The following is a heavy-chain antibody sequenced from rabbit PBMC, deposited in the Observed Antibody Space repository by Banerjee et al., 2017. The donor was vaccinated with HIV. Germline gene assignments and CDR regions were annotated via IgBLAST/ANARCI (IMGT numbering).Heavy chain of an antibody. Sequence: QEQLVESGGGLVQPEGSLTLTCTASGFSFSSSYYMCWVRQAPGKGLEWIGCIYTGSASWAKGRFTISKTSSTTVTLQMTSLTAADTATYFCARKGVGYGASWRLWGPGTLVTVS. V-gene: IGHV1S45*01. J-gene: IGHJ4*01. D-gene: IGHD4-2*01. CDR1: GFSFSSSYY. CDR2: IYTG. CDR3: ARKGVGYGASWRL.